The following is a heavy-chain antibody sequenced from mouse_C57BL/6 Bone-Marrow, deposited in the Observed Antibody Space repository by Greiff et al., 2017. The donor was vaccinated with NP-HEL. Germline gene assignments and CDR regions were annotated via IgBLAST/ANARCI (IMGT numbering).Heavy chain of an antibody. D-gene: IGHD1-2*01. CDR1: GYTFTSYW. J-gene: IGHJ3*01. CDR2: IDPSDSET. Sequence: QVQLQQPGAELVRPGSSVKLSCKASGYTFTSYWMHWVKQRPIQGLEWIGNIDPSDSETHYNQKFKDKATLTVDKSSSTAYMQLSSLTSEDSAVYYCARRATAGWFAYWGKGTLVTVSA. V-gene: IGHV1-52*01. CDR3: ARRATAGWFAY.